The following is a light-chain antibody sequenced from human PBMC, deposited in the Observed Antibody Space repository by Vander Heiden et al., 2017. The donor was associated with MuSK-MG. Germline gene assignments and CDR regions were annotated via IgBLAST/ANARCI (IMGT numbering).Light chain of an antibody. CDR3: QRPDNAPT. V-gene: IGKV1-27*01. Sequence: DILLTQSPASLSSSLGERVTITCRVSQGVSRYLDWYRQKPGKVPKLLIYSASNLATGVPARFSGSGSGTDFTLTISSLEPEDFATYYGQRPDNAPTFGGGTRLEIK. J-gene: IGKJ4*01. CDR1: QGVSRY. CDR2: SAS.